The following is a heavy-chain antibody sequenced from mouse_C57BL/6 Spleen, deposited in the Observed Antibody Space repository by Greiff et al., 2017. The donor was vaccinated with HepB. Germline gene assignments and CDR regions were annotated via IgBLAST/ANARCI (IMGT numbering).Heavy chain of an antibody. V-gene: IGHV2-2*01. CDR2: IWSGGST. Sequence: VHLVESGPGLVQPSQSLSITCTVSGFSLTSYGVHWVRQSPGKGLEWLGVIWSGGSTDYNAAFISRLSISKDNSKSQVFFKMNSLQADDTAIYYCARDYGSSGAWFAYWGQGTLVTVSA. J-gene: IGHJ3*01. CDR3: ARDYGSSGAWFAY. CDR1: GFSLTSYG. D-gene: IGHD1-1*01.